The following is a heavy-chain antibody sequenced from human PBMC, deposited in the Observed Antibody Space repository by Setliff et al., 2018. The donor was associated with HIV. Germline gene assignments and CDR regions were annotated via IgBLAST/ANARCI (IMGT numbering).Heavy chain of an antibody. Sequence: PSETLSLTCSVSGGSISSSAYYWGWIRQPPGKGLEWIGNIYYSGSTYYNPSLKSRVTISVDTSKNQFSPKLSSVTAADTAVYYCARGWQDAFDIWGQGTMVTVSS. CDR3: ARGWQDAFDI. V-gene: IGHV4-39*07. CDR1: GGSISSSAYY. CDR2: IYYSGST. D-gene: IGHD2-15*01. J-gene: IGHJ3*02.